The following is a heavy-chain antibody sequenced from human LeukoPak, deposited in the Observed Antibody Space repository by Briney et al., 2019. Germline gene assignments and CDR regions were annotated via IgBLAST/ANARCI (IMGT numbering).Heavy chain of an antibody. D-gene: IGHD1-1*01. V-gene: IGHV4-59*01. Sequence: GSLRLSCAASGFTFSSYEMNWVRQPPGKGLEWLGCIDYSGSTQYNPSLKSRVTISVDTSKQQFSLKLSSVTAADTAVYYCARDLELERNRWNYFESWGQGTLVTVSS. J-gene: IGHJ4*02. CDR2: IDYSGST. CDR3: ARDLELERNRWNYFES. CDR1: GFTFSSYE.